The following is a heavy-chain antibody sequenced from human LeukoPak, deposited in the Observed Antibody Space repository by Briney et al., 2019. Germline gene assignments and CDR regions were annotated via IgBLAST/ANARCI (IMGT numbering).Heavy chain of an antibody. CDR1: GFTVSSNY. V-gene: IGHV3-15*01. CDR3: TTDPGNYEIF. CDR2: IKSKTDGGTV. D-gene: IGHD4-11*01. J-gene: IGHJ4*02. Sequence: GGSLRLSCAASGFTVSSNYMSWVRQAPGKGLEWVGRIKSKTDGGTVDYAPPVKGRFTISRDDPRNTLSLEMNFLKTEDTAVYYCTTDPGNYEIFWGQGTLVSVSS.